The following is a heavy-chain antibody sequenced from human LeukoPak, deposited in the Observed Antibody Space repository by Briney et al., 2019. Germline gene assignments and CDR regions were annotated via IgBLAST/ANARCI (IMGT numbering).Heavy chain of an antibody. D-gene: IGHD5-18*01. Sequence: ASVKVSCKASGYTFTSYDINWVRQATGQGLEWMGWMNPNSGNTGYAQKFQGRVTMTRNTSISAAYMELSSLRSEDTAVYYCARGLFVFAAMVRTFDYWGQGTLVTVSS. CDR1: GYTFTSYD. J-gene: IGHJ4*02. CDR2: MNPNSGNT. V-gene: IGHV1-8*01. CDR3: ARGLFVFAAMVRTFDY.